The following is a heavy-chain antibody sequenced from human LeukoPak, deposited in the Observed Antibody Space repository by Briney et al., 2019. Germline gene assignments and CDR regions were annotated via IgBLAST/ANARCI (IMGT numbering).Heavy chain of an antibody. CDR3: ARTGYSSGWYFARNDAFDI. J-gene: IGHJ3*02. V-gene: IGHV4-59*01. Sequence: PSETLSLTCTVSGGSISSYYWSWIRQPPGKGRECIGYIYYSGSTTYNPSLKSRVTISVDTSKNQFSLKLSSVTAADTAVYYCARTGYSSGWYFARNDAFDIWGQGTMVTVSS. CDR2: IYYSGST. D-gene: IGHD6-19*01. CDR1: GGSISSYY.